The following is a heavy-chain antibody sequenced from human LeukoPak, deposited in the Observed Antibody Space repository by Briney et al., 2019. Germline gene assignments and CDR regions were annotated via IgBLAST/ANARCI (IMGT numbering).Heavy chain of an antibody. J-gene: IGHJ4*02. V-gene: IGHV4-34*01. CDR1: GGSFSGYY. Sequence: SETLSLTCAVYGGSFSGYYWSWIRQPPGKGLEWIGEINHSGSTNYNPSLKSRFTISVDTSKNQFSLKLSSVTAADTAVYYCARGRMLPYFDYWGQGTLVTVSS. CDR3: ARGRMLPYFDY. CDR2: INHSGST. D-gene: IGHD1-14*01.